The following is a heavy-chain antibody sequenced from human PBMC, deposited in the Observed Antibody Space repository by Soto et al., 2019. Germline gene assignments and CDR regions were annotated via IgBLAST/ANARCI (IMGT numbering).Heavy chain of an antibody. CDR1: GFTFSSYA. D-gene: IGHD5-12*01. V-gene: IGHV3-30-3*01. J-gene: IGHJ6*02. Sequence: GGSLRLSCAASGFTFSSYAMHWVRQAPGKGLEWVAVISYDGSNKYYADSVKGRFTISRDNSKNTLYLQMNSLRAEDTAVYYCARDFYRFNSGYGFSMDVWGQGTTDT. CDR2: ISYDGSNK. CDR3: ARDFYRFNSGYGFSMDV.